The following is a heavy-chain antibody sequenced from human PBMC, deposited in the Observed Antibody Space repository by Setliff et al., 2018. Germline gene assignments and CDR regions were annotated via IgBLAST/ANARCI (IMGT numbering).Heavy chain of an antibody. J-gene: IGHJ3*02. CDR2: ISDSSFHI. Sequence: PGGSLRLSCAASGLPFSISSMHWVRQAPGKGLEWVSSISDSSFHIYYRDSVRGRFTTSRDNAKNSLYLQMNSLKADDTAVYYCARSAANGGHDPFDIWGQGTMVTVSS. CDR3: ARSAANGGHDPFDI. V-gene: IGHV3-21*01. CDR1: GLPFSISS. D-gene: IGHD6-25*01.